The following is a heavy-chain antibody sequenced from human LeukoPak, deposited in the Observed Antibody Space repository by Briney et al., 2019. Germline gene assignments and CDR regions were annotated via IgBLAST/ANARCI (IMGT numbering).Heavy chain of an antibody. CDR3: ARDPTADDY. V-gene: IGHV3-21*01. J-gene: IGHJ4*02. CDR1: GFTFSNYA. CDR2: ITSVSSYK. D-gene: IGHD2-2*01. Sequence: GGSLRLSCKASGFTFSNYAMSWVRQAPGKGLEWVSSITSVSSYKYYADSVKGRFTISRDSAKNSLFLQMNSLRAEDTAIYYCARDPTADDYWGQGTLVTVSS.